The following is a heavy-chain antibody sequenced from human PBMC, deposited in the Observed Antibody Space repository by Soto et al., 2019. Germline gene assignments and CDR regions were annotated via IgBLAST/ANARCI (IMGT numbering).Heavy chain of an antibody. CDR1: GFTFGNYV. J-gene: IGHJ3*01. D-gene: IGHD4-17*01. CDR3: AKGPNGDYLGAFDC. V-gene: IGHV3-23*01. Sequence: QMLESGGGLVQPGGSLRLSCAASGFTFGNYVVTWVRQAPGRGLGWVSAISARGGGTFYADSVRGRFTMSRDNYKNTLDFEMNSLRAADTALYFCAKGPNGDYLGAFDCWGGGTMVSVSS. CDR2: ISARGGGT.